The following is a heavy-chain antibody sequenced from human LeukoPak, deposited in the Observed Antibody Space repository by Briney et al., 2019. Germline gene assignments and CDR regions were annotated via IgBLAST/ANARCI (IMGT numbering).Heavy chain of an antibody. J-gene: IGHJ4*02. CDR2: IYYSGST. CDR3: ALAINY. Sequence: SETLSLTCTVSGGSISNYYWSWIRQPPGKGLEWIGYIYYSGSTNYNPSLKSRVSISVDTSKNQFSLKLSSVTAADTAVYYCALAINYWGRGTLVTVSS. V-gene: IGHV4-59*01. CDR1: GGSISNYY.